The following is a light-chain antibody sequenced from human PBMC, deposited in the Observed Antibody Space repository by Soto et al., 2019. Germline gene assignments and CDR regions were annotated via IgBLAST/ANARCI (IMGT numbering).Light chain of an antibody. Sequence: QAVVTQPPSVSGAPGQRVTISCTGSSSNIGAGYGVHWYQHLPGTAPKLLIYGNSNRPSGVPDRFSGSKSGTSAYLAITGLQAEDEGDYYCQSYDSTLDARYVFGTGTKLTVL. CDR3: QSYDSTLDARYV. CDR2: GNS. CDR1: SSNIGAGYG. J-gene: IGLJ1*01. V-gene: IGLV1-40*01.